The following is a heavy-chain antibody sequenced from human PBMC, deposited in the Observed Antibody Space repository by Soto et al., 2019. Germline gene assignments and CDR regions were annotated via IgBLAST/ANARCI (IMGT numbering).Heavy chain of an antibody. V-gene: IGHV5-51*01. J-gene: IGHJ4*02. CDR3: ALSWSAGYFDY. CDR1: GCSITSYW. CDR2: IYPGDSDT. Sequence: GESLTISCKGSGCSITSYWIGWVRQMPGKGLEWMGIIYPGDSDTRYSPSFQGQVTTSADKTISTAYLQWNSLKASDTAMYYCALSWSAGYFDYWGQGALVTVSS. D-gene: IGHD3-10*01.